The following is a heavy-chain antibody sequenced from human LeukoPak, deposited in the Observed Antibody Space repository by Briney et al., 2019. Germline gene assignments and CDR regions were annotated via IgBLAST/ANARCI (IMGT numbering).Heavy chain of an antibody. V-gene: IGHV3-23*01. CDR1: GFTFSSYA. CDR3: AKKTYYDILTRTVYYFDY. J-gene: IGHJ4*02. D-gene: IGHD3-9*01. CDR2: ISGSGGST. Sequence: GGSLRLSCAASGFTFSSYAMSWVRQAPGKGLEWVSVISGSGGSTDYADSVKGRFTISRDNSKNTLYLQMNSLRAEDTAVYYCAKKTYYDILTRTVYYFDYWGQGTLVTVSS.